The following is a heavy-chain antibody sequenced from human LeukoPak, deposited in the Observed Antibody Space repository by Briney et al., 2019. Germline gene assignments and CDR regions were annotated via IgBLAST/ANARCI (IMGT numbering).Heavy chain of an antibody. CDR3: ARGGPFPSGSSAREYYLTC. Sequence: SVKASCTPSGDTFSSYTISWVGQSPGHGLEWMGRIIPILGITTYAQKFQGRVTITADKSTTTAYMELSSLRSDDTAGYYCARGGPFPSGSSAREYYLTCWGEGTLVTV. CDR1: GDTFSSYT. D-gene: IGHD6-6*01. V-gene: IGHV1-69*02. CDR2: IIPILGIT. J-gene: IGHJ4*02.